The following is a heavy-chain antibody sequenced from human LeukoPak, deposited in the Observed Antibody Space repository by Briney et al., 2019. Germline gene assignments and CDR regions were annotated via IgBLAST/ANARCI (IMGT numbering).Heavy chain of an antibody. V-gene: IGHV3-21*01. J-gene: IGHJ4*02. CDR2: ISSSSSYI. D-gene: IGHD4-17*01. Sequence: GGSLRLSCAASGFTFSSYSMNWVRQAPGKGLEWVSSISSSSSYIYYADSVKGRFTISSDNAKNSLYLQMNSLRAEDTAVYYCAREAPVTTTPFDYWGQGTLVTVSS. CDR3: AREAPVTTTPFDY. CDR1: GFTFSSYS.